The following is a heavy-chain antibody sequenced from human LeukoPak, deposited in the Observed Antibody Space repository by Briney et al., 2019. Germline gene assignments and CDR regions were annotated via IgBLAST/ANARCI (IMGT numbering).Heavy chain of an antibody. D-gene: IGHD2-21*02. J-gene: IGHJ6*03. CDR2: FDPEVGKT. Sequence: ASVKVSCKVSGYTLTELSMHWVRQAPGKGFEWMGGFDPEVGKTIYAQKFQGRVTMTEDTSTDTAYMELSSLRSEDTAVYYCATDARGGHLIRGGYYYYYMDVWGKGTSVTVSS. CDR3: ATDARGGHLIRGGYYYYYMDV. V-gene: IGHV1-24*01. CDR1: GYTLTELS.